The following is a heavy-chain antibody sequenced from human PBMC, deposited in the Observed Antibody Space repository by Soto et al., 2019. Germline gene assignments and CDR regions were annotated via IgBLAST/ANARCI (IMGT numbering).Heavy chain of an antibody. CDR3: ARDRGGGWFDP. Sequence: QVQLQESGPGLVKPSETLSLTCTVSGGSISSYYWSWIRQPPGKGLEWIGYIYYSGSTNYNPSLKSRGTLSVDTAKYQFSLKLSSVTAADTAVYYCARDRGGGWFDPWGQGTLVTVSS. D-gene: IGHD2-15*01. J-gene: IGHJ5*02. V-gene: IGHV4-59*01. CDR2: IYYSGST. CDR1: GGSISSYY.